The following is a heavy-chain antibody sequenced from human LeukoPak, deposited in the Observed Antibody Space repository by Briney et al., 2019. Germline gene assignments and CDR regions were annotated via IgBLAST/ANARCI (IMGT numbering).Heavy chain of an antibody. CDR3: ARDRYDFWSGYSYDY. D-gene: IGHD3-3*01. CDR1: GFTFSDYY. J-gene: IGHJ4*02. CDR2: ISSSGSTI. Sequence: GGSLRLSCAASGFTFSDYYMSWIRQAPGKGLEWVSYISSSGSTIYYADSVKGRFTISRDNAKNSLYLQMNSLRAEDTAVYYCARDRYDFWSGYSYDYWGQGTLVTVSS. V-gene: IGHV3-11*04.